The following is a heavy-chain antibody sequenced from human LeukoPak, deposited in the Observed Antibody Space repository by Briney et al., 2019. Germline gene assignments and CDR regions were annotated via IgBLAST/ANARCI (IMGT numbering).Heavy chain of an antibody. J-gene: IGHJ4*02. CDR1: GYSFTGFY. D-gene: IGHD2-21*02. CDR3: ARTYTAVHYFDY. V-gene: IGHV1-2*02. Sequence: ASVKVSCKASGYSFTGFYMHWVRQAPGQGLEWMGWINPSSGGTNYAQKFQGRVTMTRDTSISTAYMELSRLTSDDTALYYCARTYTAVHYFDYWGQGTLVTVSS. CDR2: INPSSGGT.